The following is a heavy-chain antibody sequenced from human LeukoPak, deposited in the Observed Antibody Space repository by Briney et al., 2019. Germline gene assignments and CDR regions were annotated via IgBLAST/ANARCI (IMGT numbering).Heavy chain of an antibody. CDR2: IYHSGST. CDR3: ARAGSSWYGWFDP. D-gene: IGHD6-13*01. Sequence: PSGTLSLTCAVSGGSISSSNWWSWVRQPPGKGLEWIGEIYHSGSTNYNPSLKSRVTISVDKSKNQFSLKLSSVTAADTAVYYCARAGSSWYGWFDPWGQGTLVTVSS. J-gene: IGHJ5*02. V-gene: IGHV4-4*02. CDR1: GGSISSSNW.